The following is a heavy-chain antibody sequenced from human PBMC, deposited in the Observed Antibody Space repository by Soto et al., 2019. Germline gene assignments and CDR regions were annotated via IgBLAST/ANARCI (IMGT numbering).Heavy chain of an antibody. CDR3: ARVGRGYSLGKGFDP. V-gene: IGHV3-30*14. CDR1: GPTIRGFA. D-gene: IGHD5-12*01. J-gene: IGHJ5*02. Sequence: QVQLVESGGGVVQPGGSLRLSCAASGPTIRGFALHWVRQAPGKGLEWVSSISHDGTTRYNRDFVKGRFTISRDDSKHTVDLQMNGLRREDTAVYYCARVGRGYSLGKGFDPWGQGTLITVSS. CDR2: ISHDGTTR.